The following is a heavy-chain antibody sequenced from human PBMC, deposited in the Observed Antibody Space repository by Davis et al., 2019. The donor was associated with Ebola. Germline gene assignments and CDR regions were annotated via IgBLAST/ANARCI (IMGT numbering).Heavy chain of an antibody. Sequence: GESLKISCAAFGFNVSSDYMNWVRQAPGKGLEWVSAISGAGGDTNYADSVKGRFTISRDNSKNTLFLQLNSLRGEDTAVYHCAKETRWYGGYYFDSWGQGTLVTVSS. D-gene: IGHD6-13*01. CDR3: AKETRWYGGYYFDS. CDR2: ISGAGGDT. CDR1: GFNVSSDY. V-gene: IGHV3-23*01. J-gene: IGHJ4*02.